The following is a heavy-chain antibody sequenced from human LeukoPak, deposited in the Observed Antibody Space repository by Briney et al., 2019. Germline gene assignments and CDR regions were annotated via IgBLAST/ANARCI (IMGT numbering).Heavy chain of an antibody. Sequence: SVKVSCKASGGTFSSYAISWVRQAPGQGLEWMGRIIPIFGTANYAQKFQGRVTITTDVSTSTAYMELSSLRSEDTAVYYCARGFSYDSRDAFDIWGQGTTVTVSS. CDR2: IIPIFGTA. V-gene: IGHV1-69*05. CDR1: GGTFSSYA. D-gene: IGHD3-22*01. J-gene: IGHJ3*02. CDR3: ARGFSYDSRDAFDI.